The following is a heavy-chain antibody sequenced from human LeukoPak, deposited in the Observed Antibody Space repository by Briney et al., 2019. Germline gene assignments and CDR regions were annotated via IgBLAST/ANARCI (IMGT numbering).Heavy chain of an antibody. CDR2: ISYRGST. J-gene: IGHJ4*02. V-gene: IGHV4-30-4*01. D-gene: IGHD2-2*01. Sequence: SETLSLTCTVSGGSISSSDSHWSWIRQSPGKGLEWIGYISYRGSTSYNPSLRSRLTISIDTSQNQFSLKLTSVTAADTAVYYCVRVRTGTSCYDYWGQGTLVAVSP. CDR1: GGSISSSDSH. CDR3: VRVRTGTSCYDY.